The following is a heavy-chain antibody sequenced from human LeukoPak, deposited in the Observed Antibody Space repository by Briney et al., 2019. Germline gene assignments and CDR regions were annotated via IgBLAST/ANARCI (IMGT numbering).Heavy chain of an antibody. V-gene: IGHV3-48*02. CDR3: ARERVPGYNNPLDY. Sequence: PGGSLRLSCAASGFTFNTYALNWVRQAPGKGLEWVSYISSGGNTIYYAASVKGRFTISRDNAKSSVYLQMNNLRDDDTAIYFCARERVPGYNNPLDYWGQGTLVTVSS. D-gene: IGHD3-10*01. CDR2: ISSGGNTI. CDR1: GFTFNTYA. J-gene: IGHJ4*02.